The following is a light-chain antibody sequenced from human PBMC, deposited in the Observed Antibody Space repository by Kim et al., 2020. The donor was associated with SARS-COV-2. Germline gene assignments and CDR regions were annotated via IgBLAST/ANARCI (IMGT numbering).Light chain of an antibody. V-gene: IGKV1-16*02. J-gene: IGKJ5*01. Sequence: ASVGDRVTFTCRASQGISNYLAWSQQQPGKAPQPLIYAASSVQSGVPSNFDGSGSGTDFPLTLSNPQPEYFSTYHCQQYHSYPITFGQWTRLEIK. CDR3: QQYHSYPIT. CDR1: QGISNY. CDR2: AAS.